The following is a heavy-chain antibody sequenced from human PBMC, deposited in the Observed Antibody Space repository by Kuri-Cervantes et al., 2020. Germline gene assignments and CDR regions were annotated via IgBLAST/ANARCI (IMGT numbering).Heavy chain of an antibody. V-gene: IGHV4-61*01. CDR1: GGSVSTGSYY. J-gene: IGHJ5*02. D-gene: IGHD3-10*01. CDR2: MHDSGFT. CDR3: ARTPIVYGSGTPFDP. Sequence: SETLSLTCTVSGGSVSTGSYYWNWIRQPPGKGLEWIGYMHDSGFTNYNPSLQSRVTISIDTSKNQFFLKVKSVTAADTAVYYCARTPIVYGSGTPFDPWGQGTLVTVSS.